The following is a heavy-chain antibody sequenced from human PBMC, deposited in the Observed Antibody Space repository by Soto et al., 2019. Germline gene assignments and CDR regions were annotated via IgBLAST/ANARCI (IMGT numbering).Heavy chain of an antibody. CDR3: AREGWELGNYYFDY. CDR2: INAGNGNT. CDR1: GYTFTSYA. D-gene: IGHD1-26*01. V-gene: IGHV1-3*01. Sequence: GASVKVSCKASGYTFTSYAMHWGRQAPGQRLEWMGWINAGNGNTKYSQEFQGRVTITRDTAASTAFMELSSLRSEDTAVYYCAREGWELGNYYFDYWGQGTLVAVSS. J-gene: IGHJ4*02.